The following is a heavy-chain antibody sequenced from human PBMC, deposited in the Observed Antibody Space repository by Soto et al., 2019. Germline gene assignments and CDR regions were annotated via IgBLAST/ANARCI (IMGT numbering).Heavy chain of an antibody. CDR3: ARVQWLASHI. V-gene: IGHV3-21*01. J-gene: IGHJ3*02. D-gene: IGHD6-19*01. CDR1: GSTFSSYG. CDR2: ITTSSTSI. Sequence: EVQLVESGGGLANPGGALRLSCAASGSTFSSYGMNWVRWAPGKGLEWVSTITTSSTSIYYADAVKGRFTISRDNAKNSLYLQMNSLRVEDTAVYYCARVQWLASHIWGQGTMVTVSS.